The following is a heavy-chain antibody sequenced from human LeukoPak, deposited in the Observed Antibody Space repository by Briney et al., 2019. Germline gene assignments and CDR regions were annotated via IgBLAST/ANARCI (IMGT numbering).Heavy chain of an antibody. CDR2: INHSGST. CDR1: GGSFSAYY. J-gene: IGHJ5*02. Sequence: PSETLSLTCAVYGGSFSAYYWSWIRQPPGKGLEWIGEINHSGSTNYNPSLKSRVTISVDASKNQFSLKLSSVTAADTAVYYCARTPNRYCSGGSCYWFWFDPWGQETLVTVSS. CDR3: ARTPNRYCSGGSCYWFWFDP. V-gene: IGHV4-34*01. D-gene: IGHD2-15*01.